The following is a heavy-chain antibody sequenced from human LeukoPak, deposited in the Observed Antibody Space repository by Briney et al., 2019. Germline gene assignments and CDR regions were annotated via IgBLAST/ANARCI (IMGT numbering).Heavy chain of an antibody. CDR2: ISGSGGST. V-gene: IGHV3-23*01. CDR1: GYTFSSYA. J-gene: IGHJ3*02. Sequence: GGSLRLSCAASGYTFSSYAMSWVRQAPGKGLEWVSAISGSGGSTYYADSVKGRFTISRDNSKNTLYLQMNSLRAEDTAVYYCANLNWPPGYSSGWPSGGYDAFDIWGQGTMVTVSS. D-gene: IGHD6-19*01. CDR3: ANLNWPPGYSSGWPSGGYDAFDI.